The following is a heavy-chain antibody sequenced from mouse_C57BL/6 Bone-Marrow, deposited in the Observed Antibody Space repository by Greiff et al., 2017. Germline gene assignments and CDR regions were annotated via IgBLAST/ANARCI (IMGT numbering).Heavy chain of an antibody. D-gene: IGHD4-1*01. CDR1: GFTFSDYG. Sequence: EVQVVESGGGLVKPGGSLKLSCAASGFTFSDYGMPWVRQAPEKGLEWVAYISSGSSTIYYADTVKGRFTISRDNAKTTLFLPMTSLRSEGTAMYYCARRWDGDYWGQGTTLTVSS. J-gene: IGHJ2*01. CDR2: ISSGSSTI. V-gene: IGHV5-17*01. CDR3: ARRWDGDY.